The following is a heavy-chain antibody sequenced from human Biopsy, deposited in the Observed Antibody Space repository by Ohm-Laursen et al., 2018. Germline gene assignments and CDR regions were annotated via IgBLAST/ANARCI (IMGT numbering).Heavy chain of an antibody. D-gene: IGHD1-26*01. V-gene: IGHV4-59*08. CDR2: IYYTGST. CDR1: GGAMSSYY. CDR3: AGHAPSYSGSYWRYFDL. J-gene: IGHJ2*01. Sequence: GTLSLTCTVSGGAMSSYYWSWIRQPPGKGLEWIGYIYYTGSTNYNPSLKSRVTISVDTSMNHLSLRLTSVTAADTAVYYCAGHAPSYSGSYWRYFDLWGRGTLVTVSS.